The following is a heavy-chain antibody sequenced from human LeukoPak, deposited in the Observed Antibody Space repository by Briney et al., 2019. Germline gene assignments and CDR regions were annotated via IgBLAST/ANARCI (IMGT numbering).Heavy chain of an antibody. J-gene: IGHJ4*02. CDR3: ARDSSSWYFVGSYFDY. CDR2: ISYDGSNK. Sequence: PGGSLRLSCAASGFTFSSYGMHWVRQAPGKGLEWVAVISYDGSNKYYADSVKGRFTISRDNSKNTLYLQMNSLRAEDTAVYYCARDSSSWYFVGSYFDYWGQGTLVTVSS. V-gene: IGHV3-30*03. CDR1: GFTFSSYG. D-gene: IGHD6-13*01.